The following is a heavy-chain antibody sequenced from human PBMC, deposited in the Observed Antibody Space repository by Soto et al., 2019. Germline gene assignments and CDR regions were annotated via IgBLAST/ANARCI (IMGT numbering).Heavy chain of an antibody. D-gene: IGHD3-16*01. V-gene: IGHV4-59*08. J-gene: IGHJ3*02. Sequence: PSETLSLTCTVSGGSISGYYWSWIRQPPGKGLEWIGYIYYSGSTNYNPSLKSRVTISVDTSKNQFSLKLSSVTAADTAVYYCARRYGWAFDIRGQGTTVTVSS. CDR1: GGSISGYY. CDR3: ARRYGWAFDI. CDR2: IYYSGST.